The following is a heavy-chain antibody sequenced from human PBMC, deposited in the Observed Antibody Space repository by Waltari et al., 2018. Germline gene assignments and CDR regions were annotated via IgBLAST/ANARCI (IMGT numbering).Heavy chain of an antibody. CDR1: GFTFSNSA. D-gene: IGHD6-25*01. J-gene: IGHJ4*02. CDR3: AKGRSATERRYFDY. Sequence: EVQLLESGGGLVQPGGSLRLSCVASGFTFSNSAMNWVRQAPGKGLAWVSFISGSGGTTYDADSVKGRFTISRDNSKNTLYVQMSSLRAEDTAVYYCAKGRSATERRYFDYWGQGTLVTVSS. V-gene: IGHV3-23*01. CDR2: ISGSGGTT.